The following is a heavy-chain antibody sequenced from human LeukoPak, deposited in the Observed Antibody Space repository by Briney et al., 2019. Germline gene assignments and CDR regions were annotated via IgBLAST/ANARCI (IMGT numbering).Heavy chain of an antibody. CDR1: GYPLSELS. V-gene: IGHV1-24*01. CDR3: ATDYRRGARGYFDY. J-gene: IGHJ4*02. CDR2: FDPEDGEK. D-gene: IGHD3-10*01. Sequence: ASVKVSCKVSGYPLSELSMHWVRQAPGKGLEWMGGFDPEDGEKIYAQKFQGRVTMTEDTSTDTAYMELSSLRSEDTAVYYCATDYRRGARGYFDYWGQGTLATVSS.